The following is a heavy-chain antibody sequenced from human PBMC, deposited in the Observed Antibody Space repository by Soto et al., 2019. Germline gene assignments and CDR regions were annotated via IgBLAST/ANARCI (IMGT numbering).Heavy chain of an antibody. CDR2: IIPIFGTV. Sequence: SVKVSCKASGGTFSSCAISWVRQAPGQGLEWMGGIIPIFGTVNYAQKFQGRVTITADESTSTAYMELSSLRSEDTAVYYCARENRGGSCYDYWGQGTLVTVSS. CDR3: ARENRGGSCYDY. J-gene: IGHJ4*02. V-gene: IGHV1-69*13. D-gene: IGHD2-15*01. CDR1: GGTFSSCA.